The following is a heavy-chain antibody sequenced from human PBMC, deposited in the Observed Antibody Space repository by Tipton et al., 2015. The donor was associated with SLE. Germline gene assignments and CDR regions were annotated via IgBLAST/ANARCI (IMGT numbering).Heavy chain of an antibody. D-gene: IGHD5-12*01. Sequence: GSLRLSCAASGFTFSKYGLHWVRQAPGKGLEWVAFIRYDGSNKYYADTVKGRFTISRDNARNSLYLQMSSLRAEDTAVYYCARGDSGYSVVWGQGTLVTGSS. CDR1: GFTFSKYG. CDR3: ARGDSGYSVV. CDR2: IRYDGSNK. V-gene: IGHV3-30*02. J-gene: IGHJ4*02.